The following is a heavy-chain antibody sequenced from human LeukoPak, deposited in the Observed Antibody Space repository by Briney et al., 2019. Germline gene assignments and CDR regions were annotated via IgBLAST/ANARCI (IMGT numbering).Heavy chain of an antibody. CDR2: IKQDGSEK. Sequence: GGSLRLSCAASGFTFSSYWMSWVRQAPGKGLEWVANIKQDGSEKYYVDSVKGRFTISRDNAKNSLYLQMNSLRAEDTAVYYCARVIAAAGTHWFDPWGQGTLVTVSS. D-gene: IGHD6-13*01. CDR3: ARVIAAAGTHWFDP. J-gene: IGHJ5*02. CDR1: GFTFSSYW. V-gene: IGHV3-7*03.